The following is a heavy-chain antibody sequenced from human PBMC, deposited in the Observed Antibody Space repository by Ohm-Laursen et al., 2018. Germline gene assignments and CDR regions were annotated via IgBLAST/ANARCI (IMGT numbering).Heavy chain of an antibody. V-gene: IGHV3-30*03. CDR2: ISNDGTIK. D-gene: IGHD3-9*01. CDR3: ARDIDWVAFDY. CDR1: GFSLNNYA. J-gene: IGHJ4*02. Sequence: SLRLSCAASGFSLNNYAMHWVRQAPGKGLEWLAVISNDGTIKRYIDSVKGRFSISRDNSRNTLDLQMNSLRVEDTALYYCARDIDWVAFDYWGQGTLVTVSS.